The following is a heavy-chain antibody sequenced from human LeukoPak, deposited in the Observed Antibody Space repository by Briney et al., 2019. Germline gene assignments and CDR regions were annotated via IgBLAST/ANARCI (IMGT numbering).Heavy chain of an antibody. D-gene: IGHD3-16*02. CDR2: ISYDGSNK. CDR3: ARSGYYDYVWGSYRYPFDY. V-gene: IGHV3-30-3*01. Sequence: GGSLRLSCAASGFTFSSYAMHWVRQAPGKGLEWVVVISYDGSNKYYADSVKGRFTISRDNSKNTLYLQMNSLRAEDTAVYYCARSGYYDYVWGSYRYPFDYWGQGTLVTVSS. CDR1: GFTFSSYA. J-gene: IGHJ4*02.